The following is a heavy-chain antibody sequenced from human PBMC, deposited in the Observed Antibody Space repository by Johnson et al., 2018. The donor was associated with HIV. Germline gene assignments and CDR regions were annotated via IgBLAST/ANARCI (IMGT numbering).Heavy chain of an antibody. CDR3: ARDIMITFGGNAFDI. CDR1: GFTFSDYY. J-gene: IGHJ3*02. CDR2: ISSSGSTI. D-gene: IGHD3-16*01. V-gene: IGHV3-11*04. Sequence: VQLVESGGGVVQPGRSLRLSCAASGFTFSDYYMSWIRQAPGKGLEWVSYISSSGSTIYDADSVKGRFTISRDNAKKSLYLQMNSLRAEDSAVYYCARDIMITFGGNAFDIWGQGTMVTVSS.